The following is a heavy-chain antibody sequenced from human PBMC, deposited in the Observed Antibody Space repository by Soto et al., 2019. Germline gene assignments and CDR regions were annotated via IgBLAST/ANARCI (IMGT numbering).Heavy chain of an antibody. J-gene: IGHJ5*02. Sequence: SETLSLTCAVCGGSFSGYYWSWIRQPPGKGLEWIGEINHSGSTNYNPSLKSRVTISVDTSKNQFSLKLSSVTAADTAVYYCARARDKDIVVVVAATRWFEPWGLGTLVTVSS. CDR1: GGSFSGYY. D-gene: IGHD2-15*01. CDR3: ARARDKDIVVVVAATRWFEP. CDR2: INHSGST. V-gene: IGHV4-34*01.